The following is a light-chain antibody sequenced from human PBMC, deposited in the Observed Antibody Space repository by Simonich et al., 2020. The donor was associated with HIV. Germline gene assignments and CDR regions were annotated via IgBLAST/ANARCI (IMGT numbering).Light chain of an antibody. J-gene: IGKJ4*01. Sequence: EIVLTQSPATLSLSPGERATLSCRASQSVSRNFAWYQQKPGQAPRRLIYDASNRATGIPARFSGSGSGTDFTLTISSLEPEDFAVYYCQQRSNWLTFGGGTKVEIK. CDR1: QSVSRN. CDR3: QQRSNWLT. CDR2: DAS. V-gene: IGKV3-11*01.